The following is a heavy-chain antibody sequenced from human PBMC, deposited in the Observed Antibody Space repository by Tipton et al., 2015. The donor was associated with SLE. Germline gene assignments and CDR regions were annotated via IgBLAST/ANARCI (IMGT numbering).Heavy chain of an antibody. D-gene: IGHD5-24*01. CDR1: GGSISSSSYY. CDR3: AREGRDGYNPLGMDV. Sequence: TLSLTCTVSGGSISSSSYYWGWIRQPPGKGLEWIGSIYYSGSTYYNPSLKSRVTISLDRSKNQFSLKLSSVTAADTAVYYCAREGRDGYNPLGMDVWGQGTTVTVSS. CDR2: IYYSGST. V-gene: IGHV4-39*07. J-gene: IGHJ6*02.